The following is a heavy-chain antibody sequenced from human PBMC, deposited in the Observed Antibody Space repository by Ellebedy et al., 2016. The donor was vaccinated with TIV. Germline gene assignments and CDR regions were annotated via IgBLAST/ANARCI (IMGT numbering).Heavy chain of an antibody. CDR1: GFSFSNSW. D-gene: IGHD2-2*01. Sequence: PGGSLRLSCEASGFSFSNSWMHWVRQAPGKGLEWVANIKEDGSEAYYVDSVKGRFTISRDNAKNSLYLQMSNLRAEDTAVFYCARAGGRHSTGSGFYWGQGTRVTVST. V-gene: IGHV3-7*03. CDR2: IKEDGSEA. CDR3: ARAGGRHSTGSGFY. J-gene: IGHJ4*02.